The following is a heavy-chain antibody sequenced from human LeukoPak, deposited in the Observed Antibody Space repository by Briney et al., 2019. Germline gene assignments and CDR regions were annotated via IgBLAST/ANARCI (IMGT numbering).Heavy chain of an antibody. V-gene: IGHV4-59*01. J-gene: IGHJ5*02. Sequence: SETLSLTSTVSGGSISSYYWSWIRQPPGKGLEWIGYIYYSGSTNYNPSLKSRVTISVDTSKNQFSLKLSSVTAADTAVYYCARILNYYGSGSPYWFDPWGQGTLVTVSS. CDR3: ARILNYYGSGSPYWFDP. D-gene: IGHD3-10*01. CDR2: IYYSGST. CDR1: GGSISSYY.